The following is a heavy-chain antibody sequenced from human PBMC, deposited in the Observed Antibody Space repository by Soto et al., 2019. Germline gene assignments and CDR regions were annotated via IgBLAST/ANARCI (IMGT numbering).Heavy chain of an antibody. V-gene: IGHV3-15*07. CDR2: IKSKGSGGTT. Sequence: EVQVMESGGGLVKPGASLRLSCSVSGLTFSDAWLNWVRQAPGKGLEWVGRIKSKGSGGTTDYAAPVKDRFTFSRDDLQKMLYLQMDSLKTDDTAVYYCVWESKVFSSWYWGQGTLVTVSS. CDR3: VWESKVFSSWY. D-gene: IGHD6-13*01. J-gene: IGHJ4*02. CDR1: GLTFSDAW.